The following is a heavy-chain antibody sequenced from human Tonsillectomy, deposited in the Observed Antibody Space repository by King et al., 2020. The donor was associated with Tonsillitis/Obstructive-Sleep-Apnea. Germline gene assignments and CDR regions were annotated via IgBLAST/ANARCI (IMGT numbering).Heavy chain of an antibody. CDR3: ARDLSVVVAAIWYDVHDI. CDR1: GFTLNHYW. D-gene: IGHD2-21*02. Sequence: QLVQSGGGLVQPGGSLRLSCVASGFTLNHYWMTWVRQAPGKGLEWVANIKEDGSKKNYVDSVKGRFTVSRDNARNSLYLQMNSLRAEDTAVYYCARDLSVVVAAIWYDVHDIWGHGTMVTVSP. CDR2: IKEDGSKK. J-gene: IGHJ3*02. V-gene: IGHV3-7*01.